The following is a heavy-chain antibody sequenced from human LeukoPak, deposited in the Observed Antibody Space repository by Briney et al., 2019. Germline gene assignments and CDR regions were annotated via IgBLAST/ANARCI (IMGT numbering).Heavy chain of an antibody. CDR1: GFTFSSYA. CDR2: IVHDGSRR. D-gene: IGHD3-22*01. V-gene: IGHV3-30*12. Sequence: GGSLRLSCAASGFTFSSYAMHWVRQAAGKGLDWVAFIVHDGSRRDYADSVRGRFTISRDNAKNSLYLEMSSLRAEDTAVFYCARTLGPLRRGFGFDIWGQGTMVTVSS. J-gene: IGHJ3*02. CDR3: ARTLGPLRRGFGFDI.